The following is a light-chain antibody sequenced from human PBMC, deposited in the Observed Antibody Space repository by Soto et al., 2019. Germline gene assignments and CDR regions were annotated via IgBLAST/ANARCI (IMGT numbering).Light chain of an antibody. CDR3: PEHIIYPRT. CDR1: QSLSTV. Sequence: DIQMTQTPSTLSASVGDRVTITCRASQSLSTVLAWYQQKRGKAPRILIYMASNLENGVPSRFSGSGSGTEFTLTISSLQPDDFATYQCPEHIIYPRTFGQGTKVESK. V-gene: IGKV1-5*03. CDR2: MAS. J-gene: IGKJ1*01.